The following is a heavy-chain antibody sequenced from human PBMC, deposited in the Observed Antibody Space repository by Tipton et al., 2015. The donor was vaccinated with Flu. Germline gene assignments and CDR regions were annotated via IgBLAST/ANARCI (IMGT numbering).Heavy chain of an antibody. J-gene: IGHJ6*02. V-gene: IGHV3-30-3*01. CDR3: ARTGGYYYGMDV. CDR1: GFTFSSYA. CDR2: ISYDGSNK. D-gene: IGHD3-16*01. Sequence: LRLSCAASGFTFSSYAMHWVRQAPGKGLEWVAVISYDGSNKYYADSVKGRFTITRDNSKNTLYLQMNSLRAEDTAVYYCARTGGYYYGMDVWGQGTTVTVSS.